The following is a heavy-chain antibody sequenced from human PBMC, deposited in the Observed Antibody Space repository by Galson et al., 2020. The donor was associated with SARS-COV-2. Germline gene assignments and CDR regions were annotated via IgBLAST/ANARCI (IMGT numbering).Heavy chain of an antibody. V-gene: IGHV3-21*01. CDR3: AREENFFLVVTATRMCYFDY. CDR1: GFPFSSYS. CDR2: ISSSSSYI. Sequence: GESLKISCAASGFPFSSYSMNWVRQAPGKGLEWVSSISSSSSYIYYADSVKGRFTISRDNAKNSLYLQMNSLRAEDTAVYYCAREENFFLVVTATRMCYFDYWGRGTLATVSS. D-gene: IGHD2-21*02. J-gene: IGHJ4*02.